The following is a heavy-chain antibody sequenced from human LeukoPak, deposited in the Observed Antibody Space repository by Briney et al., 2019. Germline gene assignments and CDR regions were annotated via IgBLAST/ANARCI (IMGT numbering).Heavy chain of an antibody. CDR3: ASTSSGWYRRGDY. CDR1: GGSFSGYY. V-gene: IGHV4-34*01. J-gene: IGHJ4*02. Sequence: SETLSLTCAVYGGSFSGYYWSWIRQPPGKGLEWIGEINHSGSTNYNPSLKSRVTISVDTSKNQFSLKLSSVTAADTAVYYCASTSSGWYRRGDYWGQGTLVTVSS. D-gene: IGHD6-19*01. CDR2: INHSGST.